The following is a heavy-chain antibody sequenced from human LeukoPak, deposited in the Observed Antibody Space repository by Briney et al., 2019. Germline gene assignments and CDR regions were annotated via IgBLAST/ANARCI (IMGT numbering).Heavy chain of an antibody. CDR2: ISYDGSNK. CDR3: AKDQLDIVVVPAAITYYYYGMDV. D-gene: IGHD2-2*01. V-gene: IGHV3-30*18. J-gene: IGHJ6*02. Sequence: PGGSLRLSCAASGFTFRNYWMSWVRQAPGKGLEWVAVISYDGSNKYYADSVKGRFTISRDNSKNTLYLQMNSLRAEDTAVYYCAKDQLDIVVVPAAITYYYYGMDVWGQGTTVTVSS. CDR1: GFTFRNYW.